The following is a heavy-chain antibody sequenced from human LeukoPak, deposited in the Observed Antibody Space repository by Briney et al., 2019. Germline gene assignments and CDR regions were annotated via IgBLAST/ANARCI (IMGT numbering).Heavy chain of an antibody. Sequence: GALRLSCLGSGFAFHSYPMNLVRQAPGEGLEWVSTIGPVSSNIWIADSLRGRFTISRDNPKNSLYLQMNCLRAEDTAVYYCVRDVSRRMGMDVWGQGTTVTVSS. D-gene: IGHD2-15*01. CDR3: VRDVSRRMGMDV. J-gene: IGHJ6*02. V-gene: IGHV3-21*01. CDR2: IGPVSSNI. CDR1: GFAFHSYP.